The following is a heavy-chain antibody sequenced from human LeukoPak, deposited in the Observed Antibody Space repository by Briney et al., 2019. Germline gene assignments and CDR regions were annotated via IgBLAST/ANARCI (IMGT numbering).Heavy chain of an antibody. D-gene: IGHD5-18*01. CDR1: GFTFSSYA. CDR2: ISYDGSNK. J-gene: IGHJ4*02. CDR3: AREEDSPDY. Sequence: GRSLRLSCAASGFTFSSYAMHWVRQAPGKGLEWVAVISYDGSNKYYADSVKGRFTISRDNSKNTLYLQMNSLRAEDTAVYYCAREEDSPDYWGQGTLVTVSS. V-gene: IGHV3-30-3*01.